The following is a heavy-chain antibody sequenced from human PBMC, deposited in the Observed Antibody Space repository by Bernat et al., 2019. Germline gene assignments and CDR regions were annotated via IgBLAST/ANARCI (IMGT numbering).Heavy chain of an antibody. Sequence: EVQLVESGGGLVKPGGSLRLSCAASGFSFSNARMHWVRQAPGKGLEWVGRIKSTTDGGTRDYAVPVKGRFSISRDDSKNTLYLQMNSLKTEDTAVYYCSTLAVAGMWARDSWGQGTLVTVSS. V-gene: IGHV3-15*07. CDR2: IKSTTDGGTR. CDR3: STLAVAGMWARDS. CDR1: GFSFSNAR. D-gene: IGHD6-19*01. J-gene: IGHJ4*02.